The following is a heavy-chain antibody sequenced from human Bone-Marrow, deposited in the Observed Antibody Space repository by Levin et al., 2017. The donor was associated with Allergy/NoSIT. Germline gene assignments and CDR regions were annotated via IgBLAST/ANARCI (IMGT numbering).Heavy chain of an antibody. V-gene: IGHV4-59*08. CDR3: AKGYSSSWSSRGVFGV. J-gene: IGHJ3*01. D-gene: IGHD6-13*01. CDR2: IYHSGGS. CDR1: GASISSYY. Sequence: PSETLSLTCTVSGASISSYYWNWIRQSPGQGLEWIGSIYHSGGSNYNPSLRGRVTMSIVTSKNQVSLNLNSVTAADTAVYYCAKGYSSSWSSRGVFGVWGQGAMVTVSS.